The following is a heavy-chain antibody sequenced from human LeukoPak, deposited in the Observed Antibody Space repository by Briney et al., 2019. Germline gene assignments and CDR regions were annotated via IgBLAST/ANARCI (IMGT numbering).Heavy chain of an antibody. Sequence: GGSLRLSCAASGFRFSSYAMHWVRQAPGKGLEYVSAISSNGGSTYYANSVKGRFTISRDNSKNSLYLQMTSLRAEDTAVYYCARTGWSSSWYDYWGQGTLVTVSS. CDR1: GFRFSSYA. CDR3: ARTGWSSSWYDY. CDR2: ISSNGGST. D-gene: IGHD6-13*01. V-gene: IGHV3-64*01. J-gene: IGHJ4*02.